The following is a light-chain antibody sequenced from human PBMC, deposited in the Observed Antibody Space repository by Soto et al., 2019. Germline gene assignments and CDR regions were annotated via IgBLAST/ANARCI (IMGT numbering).Light chain of an antibody. CDR3: HSRA. V-gene: IGKV3-20*01. J-gene: IGKJ5*01. Sequence: EIVLTQSPGTLSLSPGERATLSCRASQSVSNSYLAWYQQKPGQAPRLLIYGASNRATGIPDRFSGSGSGTDFTLTISRLQPDDFATYFCHSRAFGQGTRLEIK. CDR1: QSVSNSY. CDR2: GAS.